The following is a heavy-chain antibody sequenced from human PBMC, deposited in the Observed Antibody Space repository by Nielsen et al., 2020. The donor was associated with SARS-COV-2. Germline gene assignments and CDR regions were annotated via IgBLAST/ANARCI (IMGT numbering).Heavy chain of an antibody. J-gene: IGHJ6*02. D-gene: IGHD2-2*02. V-gene: IGHV3-30*18. CDR3: AKDLTGYCSSTNCYNYYYYGMDV. CDR1: GFTFSNYG. Sequence: GGSLRLSCVAFGFTFSNYGMHWVRQAPGKGLEWVAAISYDGSNIYYADSVKGRFTISRDNSKNTLYLQMNSLRAENTAVYYCAKDLTGYCSSTNCYNYYYYGMDVWGQGTTVTVSS. CDR2: ISYDGSNI.